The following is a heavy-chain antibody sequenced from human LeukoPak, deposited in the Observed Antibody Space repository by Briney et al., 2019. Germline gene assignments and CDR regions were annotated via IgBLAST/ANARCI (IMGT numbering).Heavy chain of an antibody. Sequence: ASVKVSCKASGYTFTGYYMHWVRQAPGQGLEWMGWINPNSGGTNYAQKFQGWVTMTRVTSISTAYMELSRLRSDDTAVYYCASTIWSYYGMDVWGQGTTVTVSS. J-gene: IGHJ6*02. D-gene: IGHD5-24*01. CDR1: GYTFTGYY. CDR2: INPNSGGT. V-gene: IGHV1-2*04. CDR3: ASTIWSYYGMDV.